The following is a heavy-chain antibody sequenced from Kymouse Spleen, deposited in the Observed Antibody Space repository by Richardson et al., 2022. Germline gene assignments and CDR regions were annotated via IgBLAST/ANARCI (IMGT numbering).Heavy chain of an antibody. CDR2: TRNKANSYTT. CDR3: ARGYSYGADGMDV. J-gene: IGHJ6*02. CDR1: GFTFSDHY. Sequence: EVQLVESGGGLVQPGGSLRLSCAASGFTFSDHYMDWVRQAPGKGLEWVGRTRNKANSYTTEYAASVKGRFTISRDDSKNSLYLQMNSLKTEDTAVYYCARGYSYGADGMDVWGQGTTVTVSS. D-gene: IGHD5-18,IGHD5-18*01. V-gene: IGHV3-72*01.